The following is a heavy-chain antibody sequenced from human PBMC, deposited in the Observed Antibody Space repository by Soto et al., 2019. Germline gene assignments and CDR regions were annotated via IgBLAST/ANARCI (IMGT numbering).Heavy chain of an antibody. V-gene: IGHV3-66*01. CDR2: INSGGNT. D-gene: IGHD5-18*01. J-gene: IGHJ6*02. CDR1: GFGVYNNY. Sequence: PGGSLRLSCSAYGFGVYNNYMRWVRQGPGKGLVWVSVINSGGNTYYAVFVKGRFSICMDIAMNLVYLQMNRVGAEDTVVYFCVICGDSYGYGEYYYYGMEVWSQGTKATVSS. CDR3: VICGDSYGYGEYYYYGMEV.